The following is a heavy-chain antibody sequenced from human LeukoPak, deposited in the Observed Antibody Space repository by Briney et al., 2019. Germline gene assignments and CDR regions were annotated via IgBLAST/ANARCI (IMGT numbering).Heavy chain of an antibody. CDR1: GYTFTSNY. D-gene: IGHD3-10*01. J-gene: IGHJ5*01. Sequence: VASVKVSCKAFGYTFTSNYMHWVRQAPGQGPEWMGVISPSGGSTTYAQKFQGRVTLTRDMSTSTDYLELSSLRSEDTAVYYCARARRSGGITLIRGVTDRGWFDSWGQGTLVTVSS. CDR2: ISPSGGST. V-gene: IGHV1-46*01. CDR3: ARARRSGGITLIRGVTDRGWFDS.